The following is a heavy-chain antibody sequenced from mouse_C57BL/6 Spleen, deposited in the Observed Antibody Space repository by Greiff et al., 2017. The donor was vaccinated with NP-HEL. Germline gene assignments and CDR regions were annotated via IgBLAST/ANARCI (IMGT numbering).Heavy chain of an antibody. CDR1: GYTFTDYY. D-gene: IGHD3-2*02. J-gene: IGHJ4*01. CDR2: INPYNGGT. CDR3: ARKERQLRLHAMDY. V-gene: IGHV1-19*01. Sequence: VQLQQSGPVLVKPGASVKMSCKASGYTFTDYYMNWVKQSHGKSLEWIGVINPYNGGTSYNQKFKGKATLTVDKSSSTAYMELNSLTSEDSAVYYCARKERQLRLHAMDYWGQGTSVTVSS.